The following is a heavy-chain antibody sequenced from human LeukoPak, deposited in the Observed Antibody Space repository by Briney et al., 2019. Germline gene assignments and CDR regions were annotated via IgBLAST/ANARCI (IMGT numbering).Heavy chain of an antibody. V-gene: IGHV3-48*01. J-gene: IGHJ4*02. CDR2: ISSSSSTI. Sequence: GVSLRLSCAASGFTFSSYSMNWVRQAPGKGLEWVSYISSSSSTIYYADSVKGRFTISRDNAKNSLYLQMNSLRAEDTAVYYCALGAAAVQVYWGQGTLVTVSS. D-gene: IGHD6-13*01. CDR1: GFTFSSYS. CDR3: ALGAAAVQVY.